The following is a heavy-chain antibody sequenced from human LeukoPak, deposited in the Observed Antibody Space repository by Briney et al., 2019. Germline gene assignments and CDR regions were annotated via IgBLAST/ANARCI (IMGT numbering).Heavy chain of an antibody. Sequence: PSQTLSLTCTVSGGSISSGSYYWSWIRQPAGKGLEWIGRIYTSGSTNYNPSLKSRVTISVDTSKNQFSLKLSSVTAADTAVYYYASTRDIVVVVAATEFDYWGQGTLVTVSS. CDR2: IYTSGST. D-gene: IGHD2-15*01. V-gene: IGHV4-61*02. CDR3: ASTRDIVVVVAATEFDY. CDR1: GGSISSGSYY. J-gene: IGHJ4*02.